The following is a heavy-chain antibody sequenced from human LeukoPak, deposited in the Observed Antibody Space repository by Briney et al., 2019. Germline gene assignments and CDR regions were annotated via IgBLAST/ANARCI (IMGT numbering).Heavy chain of an antibody. CDR3: AKGDQGPVAYYDFWSGYSTGGIDY. Sequence: GGSLRLSCAASGFTFSSYAMSWVRQAPGKGLEWVSAISGSGGSTYYADSVMGRFTISRDNSKNTLYLQMNSLRAEDTAVYYCAKGDQGPVAYYDFWSGYSTGGIDYWGQGTLVTVSS. CDR2: ISGSGGST. J-gene: IGHJ4*02. V-gene: IGHV3-23*01. D-gene: IGHD3-3*01. CDR1: GFTFSSYA.